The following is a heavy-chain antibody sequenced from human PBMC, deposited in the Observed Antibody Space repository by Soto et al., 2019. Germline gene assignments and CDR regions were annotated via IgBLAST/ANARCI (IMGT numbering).Heavy chain of an antibody. Sequence: GESVNLSDTGVGYSFHIYSIGWVRQLPGKGLEWMGIIYPGDSDTRYSPSFQGQVTISADKSITTAYLQWSSLKASDTAMYYCARGYCTTTICDPWFDPWGQGTLVTVSS. J-gene: IGHJ5*02. D-gene: IGHD2-2*01. CDR3: ARGYCTTTICDPWFDP. CDR2: IYPGDSDT. V-gene: IGHV5-51*01. CDR1: GYSFHIYS.